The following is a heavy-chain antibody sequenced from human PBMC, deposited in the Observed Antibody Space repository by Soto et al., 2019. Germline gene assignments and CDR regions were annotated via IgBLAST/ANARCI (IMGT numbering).Heavy chain of an antibody. CDR2: INGRSNYV. J-gene: IGHJ4*02. D-gene: IGHD1-26*01. V-gene: IGHV3-21*01. Sequence: GGSLSLSYEGSGFPFSAYAVSWVRQAPGKGLEWVSSINGRSNYVYYADSVKGRFTISRDNAKNSLYLQMNRLRAEDTAIYYCAREDGVVGSSSAFDHWGLGTLVTVSS. CDR1: GFPFSAYA. CDR3: AREDGVVGSSSAFDH.